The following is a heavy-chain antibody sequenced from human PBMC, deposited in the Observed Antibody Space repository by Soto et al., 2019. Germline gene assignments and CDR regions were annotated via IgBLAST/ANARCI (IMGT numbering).Heavy chain of an antibody. CDR3: ARAGDYIWGSYRRLGHFLDY. CDR2: IWYDGSTK. CDR1: GLPFSSYG. V-gene: IGHV3-33*01. D-gene: IGHD3-16*02. Sequence: SLTLSCAASGLPFSSYGMDWVRQAPGKGLEWVAVIWYDGSTKYYADSVNGRFTNSRDHSKTTLYLQMNSQRAEDTAVYYGARAGDYIWGSYRRLGHFLDYVGKGTLVTVSS. J-gene: IGHJ4*02.